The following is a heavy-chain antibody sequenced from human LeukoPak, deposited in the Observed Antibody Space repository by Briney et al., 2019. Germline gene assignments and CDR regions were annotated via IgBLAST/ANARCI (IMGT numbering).Heavy chain of an antibody. J-gene: IGHJ4*02. D-gene: IGHD2-2*01. V-gene: IGHV3-23*01. CDR3: AKGGEYQLPGDY. CDR1: GFTFTSYA. Sequence: GGSLRLSCAASGFTFTSYAMNWVRQAPGKGLEWVSTISSSGANTYYADSVKGRFTISRDNSKNTLYLQMNSLRAEDTAAYYCAKGGEYQLPGDYWGQGTLVTVSS. CDR2: ISSSGANT.